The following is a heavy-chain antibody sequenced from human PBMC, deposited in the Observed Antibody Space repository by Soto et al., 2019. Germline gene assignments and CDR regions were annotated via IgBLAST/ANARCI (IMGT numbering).Heavy chain of an antibody. CDR2: IYSGGST. Sequence: EVQLVESGGGLVQPGGSLRLSCAVSVFTVSSNYMSWVRQAPGKGLEWVSVIYSGGSTYYADSVKGRFTISRDNSKNTLYLQMNSLRAEDTAVYYCAREGIRSPLYYWGKGTLVTVSS. D-gene: IGHD3-16*01. V-gene: IGHV3-66*01. CDR3: AREGIRSPLYY. CDR1: VFTVSSNY. J-gene: IGHJ4*02.